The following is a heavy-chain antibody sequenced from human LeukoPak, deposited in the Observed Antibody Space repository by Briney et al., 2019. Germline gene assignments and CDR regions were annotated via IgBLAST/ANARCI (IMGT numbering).Heavy chain of an antibody. CDR2: IYYSGST. CDR3: ARALDFRDAFDI. V-gene: IGHV4-59*01. CDR1: GGSISSYY. Sequence: ASETLSLTCTVSGGSISSYYWSWIRQPPGKGLEWIGYIYYSGSTNYNPSLKSRVTISVDTSKNQFSLKLSSVTAADTAVYYCARALDFRDAFDIWGHGTMVTVSS. J-gene: IGHJ3*02. D-gene: IGHD3-3*01.